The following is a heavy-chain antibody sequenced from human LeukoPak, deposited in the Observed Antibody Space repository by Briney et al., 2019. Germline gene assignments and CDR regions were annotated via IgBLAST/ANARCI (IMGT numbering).Heavy chain of an antibody. CDR2: INPNSGGT. V-gene: IGHV1-2*02. CDR3: ARDSGYQLLYCWFDP. CDR1: GYTFTGYY. D-gene: IGHD2-2*02. Sequence: ASVKVSCKASGYTFTGYYMHWVRQAPGQGLEWMGWINPNSGGTNYAQKFQGRVTMTRDTSISTAYTELSRLRSDDTAVYYCARDSGYQLLYCWFDPWGQGTLVTVSS. J-gene: IGHJ5*02.